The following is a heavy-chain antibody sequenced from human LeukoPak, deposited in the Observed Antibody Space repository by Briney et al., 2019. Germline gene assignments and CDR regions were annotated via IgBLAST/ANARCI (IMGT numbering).Heavy chain of an antibody. J-gene: IGHJ4*02. V-gene: IGHV1-69*13. Sequence: SVKVSCQASGGTFSSYAISWVRQAPGQGLEWMGGIIPIFGTANYAQKFQGRVTITADESTSTAYIELSSLRSEDTAVYYCASDSSGPRYYFDYWGQGTLVTVSS. D-gene: IGHD6-19*01. CDR3: ASDSSGPRYYFDY. CDR2: IIPIFGTA. CDR1: GGTFSSYA.